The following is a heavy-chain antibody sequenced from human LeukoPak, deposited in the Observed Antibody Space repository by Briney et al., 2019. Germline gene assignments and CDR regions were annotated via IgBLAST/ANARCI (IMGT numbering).Heavy chain of an antibody. J-gene: IGHJ4*02. Sequence: MTSETLSLTCTVSGGSISTGGYYWSWIHQHPGKGLEWIAYIYYSGSTYYNPSLKSRVTISVDTSKNQFSLKLSSVTAADTAVYYCARFHTSGYYRHFDFWGQGTLVTVSS. CDR2: IYYSGST. CDR1: GGSISTGGYY. V-gene: IGHV4-31*03. CDR3: ARFHTSGYYRHFDF. D-gene: IGHD3-22*01.